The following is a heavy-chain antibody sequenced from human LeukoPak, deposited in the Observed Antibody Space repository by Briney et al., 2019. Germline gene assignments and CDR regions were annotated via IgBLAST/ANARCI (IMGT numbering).Heavy chain of an antibody. CDR1: GFTFSSYA. CDR3: AKNLYCGGGSCYPSALGMDV. D-gene: IGHD2-15*01. CDR2: ISGSGNRT. Sequence: GGSLRLSCAASGFTFSSYAMHWVRQAPGKGLEWVSSISGSGNRTYYADSVKGRFTISRDNSKNTLFLQMNSLRAEDTAVYYCAKNLYCGGGSCYPSALGMDVWGQGTTVTVSS. J-gene: IGHJ6*02. V-gene: IGHV3-23*01.